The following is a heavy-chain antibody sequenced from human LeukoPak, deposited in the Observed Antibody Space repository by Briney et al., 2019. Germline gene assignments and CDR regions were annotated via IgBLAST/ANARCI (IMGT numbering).Heavy chain of an antibody. J-gene: IGHJ3*02. CDR2: IVSDGSGT. V-gene: IGHV3-74*01. D-gene: IGHD1-26*01. CDR3: ARGGSPPEALGDTFDI. CDR1: GFTFSRYW. Sequence: GGSLRLPCAASGFTFSRYWMHWVRQAPGKGLVWVSGIVSDGSGTRYADSVRGRCTISRDNGKNTVYLQMNSLRAEDTALYYCARGGSPPEALGDTFDIWGQGTLVTVSS.